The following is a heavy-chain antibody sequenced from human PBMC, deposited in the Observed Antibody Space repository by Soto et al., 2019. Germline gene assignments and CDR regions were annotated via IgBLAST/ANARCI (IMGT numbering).Heavy chain of an antibody. CDR3: ARHASETYALYYFYGLDV. CDR1: GFTFSNYE. Sequence: EVQLVESGGGLVQPGGSLRLSCVGSGFTFSNYEVNWVRQAPGKGLEWLSYITSDGTTIFYADSVKGRFTISRDNAKNSLFLQLNSLTAEDTAIYYCARHASETYALYYFYGLDVWGQGTTVTVSS. D-gene: IGHD2-2*01. J-gene: IGHJ6*02. CDR2: ITSDGTTI. V-gene: IGHV3-48*03.